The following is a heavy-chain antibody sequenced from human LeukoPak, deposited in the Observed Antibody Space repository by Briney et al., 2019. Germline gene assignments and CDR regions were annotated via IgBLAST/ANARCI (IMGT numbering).Heavy chain of an antibody. D-gene: IGHD2-8*01. CDR2: IYTSGST. V-gene: IGHV4-61*02. J-gene: IGHJ4*02. CDR3: ARDWGVGIFDY. CDR1: GGSISSGSYY. Sequence: SETLSLTCTVSGGSISSGSYYWSWIRQPAGKGLEWIGRIYTSGSTNYNPSLKSRVTISVDTSKNQFSLKLSSVPAADTDVYYCARDWGVGIFDYWGQGTLVTVSS.